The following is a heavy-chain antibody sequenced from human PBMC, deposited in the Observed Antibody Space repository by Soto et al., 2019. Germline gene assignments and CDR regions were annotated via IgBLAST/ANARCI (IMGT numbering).Heavy chain of an antibody. V-gene: IGHV1-2*04. D-gene: IGHD6-19*01. CDR3: ARGPWGSSGWYYYYYGMDV. J-gene: IGHJ6*02. Sequence: ASVKVSCKASGYTFTGYYMHWVRQAPGHGLEWMGWINPNSGGTNYAQKFQGWVTMTRDTSISTAYMELSRLRSDDTAVYYCARGPWGSSGWYYYYYGMDVWGQGTTVTVSS. CDR1: GYTFTGYY. CDR2: INPNSGGT.